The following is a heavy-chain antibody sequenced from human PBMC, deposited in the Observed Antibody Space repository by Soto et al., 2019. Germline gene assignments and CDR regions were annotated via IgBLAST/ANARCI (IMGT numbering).Heavy chain of an antibody. CDR3: ARPNLPSRNTYYYGSGVSYYYYGMDV. CDR2: IWYDGSNK. V-gene: IGHV3-33*01. J-gene: IGHJ6*02. Sequence: PGGSLRLSCAASGFTFSSYGMHWVRQAPGKGLEWVAVIWYDGSNKYYADSVKGRFTISRDNSKNTLYLQMNSLRAEDTAVYYCARPNLPSRNTYYYGSGVSYYYYGMDVWGQGTTVTVSS. CDR1: GFTFSSYG. D-gene: IGHD3-10*01.